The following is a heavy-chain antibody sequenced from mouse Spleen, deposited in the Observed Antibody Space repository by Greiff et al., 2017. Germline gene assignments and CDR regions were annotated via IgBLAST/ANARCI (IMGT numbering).Heavy chain of an antibody. CDR3: ASIGDYGTLYAMDY. Sequence: EVKLQESGPGLVKPSQSLSLTCSVTGYSITSGYYWNWIRQFPGNKLEWMGYISYDGSNNYNPSLKNRISITRDTSKNQFFLKLNSVTTEDTATYYCASIGDYGTLYAMDYWGQGTSVTVSS. CDR1: GYSITSGYY. D-gene: IGHD1-1*01. V-gene: IGHV3-6*01. CDR2: ISYDGSN. J-gene: IGHJ4*01.